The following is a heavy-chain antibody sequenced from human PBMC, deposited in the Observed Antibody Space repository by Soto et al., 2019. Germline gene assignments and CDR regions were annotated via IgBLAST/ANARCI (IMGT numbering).Heavy chain of an antibody. CDR1: GGSVNSYC. CDR2: IFDSGNA. CDR3: ARHRRTTVAKFYFDN. D-gene: IGHD4-4*01. J-gene: IGHJ4*02. V-gene: IGHV4-59*08. Sequence: QVQLQESGPGLVMPSETLSLTCTVSGGSVNSYCWSWIRQPPGKGLEWIAYIFDSGNANYNPSLKSRVTISVDTSKNQFSLKLTSVTAADTAVYYCARHRRTTVAKFYFDNWGQGALVTVSS.